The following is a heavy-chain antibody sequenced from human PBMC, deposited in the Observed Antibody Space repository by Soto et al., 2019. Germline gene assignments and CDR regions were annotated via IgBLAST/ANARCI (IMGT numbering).Heavy chain of an antibody. CDR1: GCTFSTYS. Sequence: QVQLVQSGAEVKKPGSSVKVSCKDSGCTFSTYSMFWVRQAPGQGLEWMGRIIPMLGIRNYAQRFQERVTITADKYLTTAPFELSRVRSKDTALYYCTIGSWSGEVFAIWGQGTRVTVSS. CDR3: TIGSWSGEVFAI. D-gene: IGHD2-21*01. V-gene: IGHV1-69*02. CDR2: IIPMLGIR. J-gene: IGHJ3*02.